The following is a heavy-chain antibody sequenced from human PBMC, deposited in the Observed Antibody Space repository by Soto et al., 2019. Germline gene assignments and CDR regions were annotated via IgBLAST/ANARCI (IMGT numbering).Heavy chain of an antibody. CDR1: EFTFSSYS. CDR3: ARDMHSGKSRFDY. CDR2: ISSSGDTI. Sequence: PGGSLRLSCAASEFTFSSYSMNWVRQAPGKGLEWVSFISSSGDTIYNADSVKGRFTISRDNAKNSLYLQMNTLRAEDTAIYYCARDMHSGKSRFDYWGQGTLVTVSS. J-gene: IGHJ4*02. V-gene: IGHV3-48*01. D-gene: IGHD2-15*01.